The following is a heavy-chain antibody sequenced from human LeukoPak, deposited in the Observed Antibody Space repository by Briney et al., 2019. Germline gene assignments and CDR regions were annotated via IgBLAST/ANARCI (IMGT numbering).Heavy chain of an antibody. D-gene: IGHD3/OR15-3a*01. CDR1: GGSFSGYY. Sequence: PSETLPLTCAVYGGSFSGYYWSWIRQPPGKGLEWIGEINHSRSTNYNPSLKSRVAISIDTSTNQFSLNLSSVTAADTAVYYCARYDFWSGQVFEYWGQGTLVTVSS. J-gene: IGHJ4*02. CDR2: INHSRST. V-gene: IGHV4-34*01. CDR3: ARYDFWSGQVFEY.